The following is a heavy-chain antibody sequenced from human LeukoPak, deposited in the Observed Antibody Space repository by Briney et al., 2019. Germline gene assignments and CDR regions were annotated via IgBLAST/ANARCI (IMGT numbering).Heavy chain of an antibody. CDR2: MNPNSGNT. V-gene: IGHV1-8*01. D-gene: IGHD3-10*01. CDR3: ARGSWFGEYTFDY. J-gene: IGHJ4*02. CDR1: GYTFTSYD. Sequence: GASVKVSCKASGYTFTSYDINWVRQATGQGLEWMGWMNPNSGNTGYAQKFQGRVTMTRNTSISTAYTELSSLRSEDTAVYSCARGSWFGEYTFDYWGQGTLVTVSS.